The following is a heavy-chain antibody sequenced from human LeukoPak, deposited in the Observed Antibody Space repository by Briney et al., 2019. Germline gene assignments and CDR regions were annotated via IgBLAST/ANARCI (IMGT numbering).Heavy chain of an antibody. J-gene: IGHJ4*02. CDR2: ISYDGSNK. Sequence: GGSLRLSCAASGFAFSSYGMNWVRQAPGKGLEWVAVISYDGSNKDYVDSVKGRFTISRDNSKNTVYLQMNSLRGEDTAVYYCVKDPNGYWGQGTLVTASS. CDR1: GFAFSSYG. V-gene: IGHV3-30*18. CDR3: VKDPNGY.